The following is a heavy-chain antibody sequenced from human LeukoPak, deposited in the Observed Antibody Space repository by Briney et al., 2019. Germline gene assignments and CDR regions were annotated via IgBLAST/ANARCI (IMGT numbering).Heavy chain of an antibody. CDR3: ARDLEGWDTAMVGP. CDR1: GFTFSSYA. J-gene: IGHJ4*02. Sequence: PGRSLLLSCAASGFTFSSYAMHWVRQAPGKGLEWVAVISYDGSNKYYADSVKGRFTISRDNSKNTLYLQMNSLRAEDTAVYYCARDLEGWDTAMVGPWSQGTLVTVSS. CDR2: ISYDGSNK. D-gene: IGHD5-18*01. V-gene: IGHV3-30*14.